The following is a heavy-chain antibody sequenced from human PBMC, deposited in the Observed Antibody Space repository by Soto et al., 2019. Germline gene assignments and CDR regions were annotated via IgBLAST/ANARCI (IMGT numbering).Heavy chain of an antibody. J-gene: IGHJ6*02. CDR3: ARDSNDYYGMDV. Sequence: GGSLRLSCAASGFTFSRYGMHWVLQAPCKGLEWVAVIWYDGSNKYYAGSVKGRFTISRDNSKNTLYLQMNSLRAEDTAVYYCARDSNDYYGMDVWGQGTTVTVSS. V-gene: IGHV3-33*01. CDR1: GFTFSRYG. CDR2: IWYDGSNK.